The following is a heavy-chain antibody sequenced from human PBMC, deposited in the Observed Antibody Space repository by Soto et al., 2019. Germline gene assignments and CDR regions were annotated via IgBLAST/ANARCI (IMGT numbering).Heavy chain of an antibody. D-gene: IGHD3-10*01. CDR2: IYYSGKT. J-gene: IGHJ6*02. Sequence: QVQLQESGPGLVKPSQILSLTCPVSGGSVSSGAYYWSWVRQLPGKGLEWIGYIYYSGKTYYNPSLKSRVTILVDTSKKQFSLKLGSVTAADTAVYYCSRDRSVVPYGMDVWGQGTTVTVSS. CDR1: GGSVSSGAYY. V-gene: IGHV4-31*03. CDR3: SRDRSVVPYGMDV.